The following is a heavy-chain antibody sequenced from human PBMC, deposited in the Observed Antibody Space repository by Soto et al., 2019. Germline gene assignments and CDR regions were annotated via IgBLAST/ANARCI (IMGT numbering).Heavy chain of an antibody. D-gene: IGHD4-4*01. CDR1: GGSISSGDYY. CDR2: IYYSGST. V-gene: IGHV4-30-4*01. Sequence: QVQLQESGPGLVKPSQTLSLTCTVSGGSISSGDYYWSWIRQPPGKGLEWIGYIYYSGSTYYNASLKSRVTISVDTSKNQFSLKLSSVTAADTAVYYCARALYSSFPRYYYYGMDVWGQGTTVTVSS. J-gene: IGHJ6*02. CDR3: ARALYSSFPRYYYYGMDV.